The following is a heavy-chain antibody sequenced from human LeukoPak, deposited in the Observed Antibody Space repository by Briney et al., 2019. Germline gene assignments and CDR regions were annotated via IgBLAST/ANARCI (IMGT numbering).Heavy chain of an antibody. CDR2: IRPEGSEK. J-gene: IGHJ3*02. CDR1: GFTFSNYW. Sequence: GGLRLSCAAYGFTFSNYWMSWVRQSPGSGLEWVANIRPEGSEKFYVDAVKGRFTLDRENAKKSLYLRMNSLRVEDTAVYYCARDADLGTTITGGLDIWGQGTMVTVSS. V-gene: IGHV3-7*01. D-gene: IGHD5-24*01. CDR3: ARDADLGTTITGGLDI.